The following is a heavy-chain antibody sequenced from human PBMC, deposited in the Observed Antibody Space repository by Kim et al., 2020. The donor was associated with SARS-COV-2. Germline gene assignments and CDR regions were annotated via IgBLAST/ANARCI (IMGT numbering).Heavy chain of an antibody. V-gene: IGHV4-31*03. J-gene: IGHJ6*02. CDR3: AREIGAGPPYYYYGMDV. Sequence: SETLSLTCTISGGSISSGGYYWSWIRQHPGKGLEWIGYIYYSGSTYYNPSLKSRVTISVDTSKNQFSLKLSSVTAADTAVYYCAREIGAGPPYYYYGMDVWGQGTTVTVSS. CDR1: GGSISSGGYY. CDR2: IYYSGST. D-gene: IGHD3-16*01.